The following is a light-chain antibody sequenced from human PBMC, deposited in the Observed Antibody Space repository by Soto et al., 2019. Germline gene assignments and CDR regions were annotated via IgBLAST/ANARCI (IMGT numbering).Light chain of an antibody. J-gene: IGLJ3*02. CDR2: DVS. CDR3: CSYAGTASVV. CDR1: SSDVGRYNY. Sequence: QSVLTQPRSVSGSPGQSVTISCTGTSSDVGRYNYVSWYRHHPGKAPKLIIYDVSQRPSGVPDRFSGSKSGNTASLTISGLQAEDEADYYCCSYAGTASVVFGGGTKVTVL. V-gene: IGLV2-11*01.